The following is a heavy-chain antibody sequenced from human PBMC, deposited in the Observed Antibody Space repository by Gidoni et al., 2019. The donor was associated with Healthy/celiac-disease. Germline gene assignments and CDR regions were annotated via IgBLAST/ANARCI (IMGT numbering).Heavy chain of an antibody. J-gene: IGHJ4*02. CDR2: ISGSGGST. V-gene: IGHV3-23*01. CDR1: GFTFSSYS. CDR3: AKGRPYYDSSGGDY. Sequence: EVQLLESGGGLVQPGGSLRLPCAASGFTFSSYSMSWVRHAPGKGLEWVSAISGSGGSTYYADSVKGRFTISRDNSKNTLYLQMNSLRAEDTAVYYCAKGRPYYDSSGGDYWGQGTLVTVSS. D-gene: IGHD3-22*01.